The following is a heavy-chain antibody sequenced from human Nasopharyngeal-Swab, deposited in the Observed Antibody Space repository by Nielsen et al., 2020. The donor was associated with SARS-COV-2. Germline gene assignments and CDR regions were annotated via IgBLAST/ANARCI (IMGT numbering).Heavy chain of an antibody. D-gene: IGHD3-10*01. CDR2: ISAYNGNT. CDR3: ARGYGSGSYYAYYYYGMDV. CDR1: GYTFTSYG. J-gene: IGHJ6*02. Sequence: ASVKVSCKASGYTFTSYGISWVRQAPGQGLEWMGWISAYNGNTNYAQKLQGRVTMTTDTSTSTAYMELRSLRSDDTAVYYCARGYGSGSYYAYYYYGMDVWGQGTTVPSP. V-gene: IGHV1-18*01.